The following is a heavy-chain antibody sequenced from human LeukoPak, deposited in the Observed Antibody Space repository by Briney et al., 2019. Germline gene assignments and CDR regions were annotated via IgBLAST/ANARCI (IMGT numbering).Heavy chain of an antibody. CDR1: GGTFSSYA. D-gene: IGHD4-17*01. J-gene: IGHJ1*01. V-gene: IGHV1-69*05. CDR3: ASPDYGDYSKRYFQH. CDR2: IIPIFGTA. Sequence: GSSVKVSCKASGGTFSSYAISWVRQAPGQGLEWMGGIIPIFGTANYAQKFQGRVTITTDESTSTAYMELSSLRSEDTAVYYCASPDYGDYSKRYFQHWGQGTLVTVSS.